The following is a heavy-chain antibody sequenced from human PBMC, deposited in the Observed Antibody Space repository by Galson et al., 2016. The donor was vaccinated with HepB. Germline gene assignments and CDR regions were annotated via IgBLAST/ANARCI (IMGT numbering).Heavy chain of an antibody. CDR2: ISSSGHKS. Sequence: SLRLSCAVSGLTFDSYVMSWVRQAPGKGLEWVSAISSSGHKSYHADSVKGRFTIARDNSKNTLFLQMNSLRAADTAIYYCAKVRYGYRDFDYWGQGTLVTVSS. J-gene: IGHJ4*02. D-gene: IGHD5-18*01. V-gene: IGHV3-23*01. CDR3: AKVRYGYRDFDY. CDR1: GLTFDSYV.